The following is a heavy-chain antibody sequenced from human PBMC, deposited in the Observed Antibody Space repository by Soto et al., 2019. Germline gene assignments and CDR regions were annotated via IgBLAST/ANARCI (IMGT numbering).Heavy chain of an antibody. Sequence: PGGSLRLSRTASGFTFRTYWMSWVRQAPGKGLEWVANIKEDGSGKYYVDSVKGRFTISRDNAKNSLYLQMNSLRAEDTAVYYCARVGDGYSSSSTDYWGQGTLVTVSS. V-gene: IGHV3-7*05. D-gene: IGHD6-6*01. J-gene: IGHJ4*02. CDR1: GFTFRTYW. CDR3: ARVGDGYSSSSTDY. CDR2: IKEDGSGK.